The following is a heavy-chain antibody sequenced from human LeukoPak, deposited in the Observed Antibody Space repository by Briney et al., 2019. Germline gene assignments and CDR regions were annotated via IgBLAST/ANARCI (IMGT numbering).Heavy chain of an antibody. J-gene: IGHJ4*02. V-gene: IGHV4-59*12. CDR3: ASPSNKVRGVRFDY. CDR2: IYYSGST. Sequence: SETLSLTRTVSGGSISSYYWSWVRQPPGKGLEWIGYIYYSGSTNYNPSLKSRVTISVDTSKNQFSLKLSSVTAADTAVYYCASPSNKVRGVRFDYWGQGTLVTVSS. CDR1: GGSISSYY. D-gene: IGHD3-10*01.